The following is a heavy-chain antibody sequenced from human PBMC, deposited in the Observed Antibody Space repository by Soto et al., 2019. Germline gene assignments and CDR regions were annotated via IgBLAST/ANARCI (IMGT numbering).Heavy chain of an antibody. J-gene: IGHJ4*02. CDR2: ISAYNGNT. CDR3: ARDRRDSGSYFTFDY. Sequence: ASVKVSCKASGYTFTSYGISWVRQAPGQGLEWMGWISAYNGNTNYAQKLQGRVTMTTDTSTSTAYMELRSLRSDDTAVYYCARDRRDSGSYFTFDYGGQGTLVTVSS. V-gene: IGHV1-18*01. D-gene: IGHD1-26*01. CDR1: GYTFTSYG.